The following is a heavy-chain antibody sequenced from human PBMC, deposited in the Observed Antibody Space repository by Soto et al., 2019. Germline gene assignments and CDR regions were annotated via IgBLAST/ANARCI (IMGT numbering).Heavy chain of an antibody. Sequence: SVKVSCKASGGTFSSYAISWVRQAPGQGLEWMGGIIPIFGTANYAQKFQGRVTITADESTSTAYMELSSLRSEDTAVYYCARDPDSYAAKKFDYWGQGTLVTVSS. D-gene: IGHD2-2*01. J-gene: IGHJ4*02. CDR2: IIPIFGTA. CDR1: GGTFSSYA. CDR3: ARDPDSYAAKKFDY. V-gene: IGHV1-69*13.